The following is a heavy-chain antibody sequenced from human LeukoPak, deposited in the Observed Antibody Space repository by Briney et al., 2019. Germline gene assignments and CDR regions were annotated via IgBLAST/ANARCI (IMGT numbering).Heavy chain of an antibody. Sequence: RASVKVSCKSSGYTFTGYYMHWVRQAPGQGFEWMGRIDSNSGGTNYAQNFQGRVTMTRDTSISTVYMELISLRSDDTAVYYRAREMNYDDYRTSDYWGQGTLVTVSS. J-gene: IGHJ4*02. V-gene: IGHV1-2*02. CDR2: IDSNSGGT. D-gene: IGHD4-17*01. CDR3: AREMNYDDYRTSDY. CDR1: GYTFTGYY.